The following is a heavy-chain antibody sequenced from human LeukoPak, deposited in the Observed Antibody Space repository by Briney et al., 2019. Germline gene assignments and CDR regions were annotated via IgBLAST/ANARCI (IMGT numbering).Heavy chain of an antibody. CDR1: GGSISSGDYY. J-gene: IGHJ4*02. CDR2: IYYSGST. Sequence: SETLSLTCTVSGGSISSGDYYWSWIRQPPGKGLEWIGYIYYSGSTYYNPSLKSRVTISVDTSKNQFSLKLSSVTAADTAVYYCAIDLGPYEFDYSGQGTLVTVCS. V-gene: IGHV4-30-4*01. CDR3: AIDLGPYEFDY. D-gene: IGHD3-22*01.